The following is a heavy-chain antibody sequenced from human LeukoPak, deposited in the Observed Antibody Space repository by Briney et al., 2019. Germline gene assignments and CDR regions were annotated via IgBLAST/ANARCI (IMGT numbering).Heavy chain of an antibody. J-gene: IGHJ4*02. Sequence: SETLSLTCTVSGGSISSYYWSWIRQPPGKGLDWIGYIYYSGSTNYNPSLKSRVTISVDTSKNQFSLKLSSVTAADTAVYYCARGRSSGWSPIDYWGQGTLVTVSS. CDR1: GGSISSYY. CDR2: IYYSGST. D-gene: IGHD6-19*01. CDR3: ARGRSSGWSPIDY. V-gene: IGHV4-59*01.